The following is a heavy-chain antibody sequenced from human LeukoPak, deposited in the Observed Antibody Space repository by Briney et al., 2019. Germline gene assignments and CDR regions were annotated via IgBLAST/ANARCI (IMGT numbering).Heavy chain of an antibody. D-gene: IGHD6-6*01. CDR1: GYSISSGYY. CDR3: VRHVSPGDQLVRSYFDN. V-gene: IGHV4-38-2*02. J-gene: IGHJ4*02. Sequence: SETLSLTCTVSGYSISSGYYWGWIRQPPGKRQEWIGSFYLGGRTHYNPSLRSRVTVSVDTSENQFSLKLSSLTAADTALYYCVRHVSPGDQLVRSYFDNWGQGTLVTVSS. CDR2: FYLGGRT.